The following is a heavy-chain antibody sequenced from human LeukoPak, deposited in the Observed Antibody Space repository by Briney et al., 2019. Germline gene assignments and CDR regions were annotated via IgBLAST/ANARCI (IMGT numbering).Heavy chain of an antibody. CDR2: IKQDGSEK. V-gene: IGHV3-7*03. J-gene: IGHJ4*02. CDR3: ARDFSPHTIYDFWSGYYFFPDY. D-gene: IGHD3-3*01. CDR1: GFTFSSYW. Sequence: GGSLRLSCAASGFTFSSYWMSWVRQAPGKGLEWVANIKQDGSEKYYVDSVKGRFTISRDNAKNSLYLQMNSLRAEDTAVYYCARDFSPHTIYDFWSGYYFFPDYWGQGTLVTVSS.